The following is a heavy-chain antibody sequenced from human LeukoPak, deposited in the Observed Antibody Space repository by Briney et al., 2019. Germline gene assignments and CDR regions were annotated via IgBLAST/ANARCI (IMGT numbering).Heavy chain of an antibody. CDR3: ARDHYYDSSGTNDY. CDR2: ISSSGSTI. V-gene: IGHV3-11*01. CDR1: GFTFSDYY. Sequence: GGSLRLSCAASGFTFSDYYMSWIRQAPGKGLEWVSYISSSGSTIYYADSVKGRFTISRGNAKNSLYLQMNSLRAEDTAVYYCARDHYYDSSGTNDYWGQGTLVTVSS. D-gene: IGHD3-22*01. J-gene: IGHJ4*02.